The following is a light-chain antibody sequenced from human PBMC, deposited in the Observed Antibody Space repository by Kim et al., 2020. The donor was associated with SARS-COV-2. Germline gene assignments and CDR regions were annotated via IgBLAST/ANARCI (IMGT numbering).Light chain of an antibody. Sequence: APGERATLSCRASRRVSSSYLAWYQQKPGQAPRLLIYGASSRATGIPDRFSGSGSGTDFTLTISRLEPEDFAVYYWQQYGSSPRTFGQGTKVDIK. CDR2: GAS. CDR1: RRVSSSY. CDR3: QQYGSSPRT. V-gene: IGKV3-20*01. J-gene: IGKJ1*01.